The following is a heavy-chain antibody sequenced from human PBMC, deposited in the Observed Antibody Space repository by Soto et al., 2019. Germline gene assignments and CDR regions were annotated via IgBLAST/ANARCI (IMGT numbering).Heavy chain of an antibody. CDR1: GFTFSSYG. CDR3: ARDRGYCSSTSCSPHYAFDI. J-gene: IGHJ3*02. D-gene: IGHD2-2*01. Sequence: GGSLRLSCAASGFTFSSYGMHWVGRAPGKGLERVAVIWYDGSNKYYADSVKGRFTISRDNSKNTLYLQMNSLRAEDTAVYYCARDRGYCSSTSCSPHYAFDIWGQGTMVTVSS. V-gene: IGHV3-33*01. CDR2: IWYDGSNK.